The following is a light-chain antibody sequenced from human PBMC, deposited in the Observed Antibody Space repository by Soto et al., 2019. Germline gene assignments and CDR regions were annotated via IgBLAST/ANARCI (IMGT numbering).Light chain of an antibody. J-gene: IGLJ3*02. CDR2: DVI. Sequence: QSVLTQPRSVSGSPGQSVTISCTGTSGDVGVYNYVSWYQQHPGKAPQLVIYDVIKRPSGVPYRFSGSKSGNTASLTISGLQAEDEADYYCCSYAGSSLWVFGGGTKLTVL. CDR3: CSYAGSSLWV. CDR1: SGDVGVYNY. V-gene: IGLV2-11*01.